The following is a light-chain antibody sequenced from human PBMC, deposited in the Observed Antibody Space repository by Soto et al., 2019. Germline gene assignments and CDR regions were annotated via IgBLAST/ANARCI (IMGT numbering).Light chain of an antibody. CDR1: QTISRSN. Sequence: EIVLTQSPGTLSLSPGERATLSCRACQTISRSNLAWYQQKPGQAPKVLIYGASSRAAGVPDRFSGSGSGTDFTLNISRLEPEDFVVYYCQQYGSSPRTFGPGTRVELK. J-gene: IGKJ1*01. CDR3: QQYGSSPRT. V-gene: IGKV3-20*01. CDR2: GAS.